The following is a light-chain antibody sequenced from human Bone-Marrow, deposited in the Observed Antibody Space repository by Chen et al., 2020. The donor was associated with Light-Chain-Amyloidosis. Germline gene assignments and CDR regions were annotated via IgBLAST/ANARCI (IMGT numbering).Light chain of an antibody. Sequence: DVVMTQSPLSLPVTLGQPASISCRSSQGLVHRDGNTYLIWFQQRPGQSPRRLIYEVSKRDSGVPDRFSGSGSGTDFTLKISRVEAEDVGLYYCMQRTHWPPYTFGQGTKLEIK. V-gene: IGKV2-30*02. CDR1: QGLVHRDGNTY. J-gene: IGKJ2*01. CDR2: EVS. CDR3: MQRTHWPPYT.